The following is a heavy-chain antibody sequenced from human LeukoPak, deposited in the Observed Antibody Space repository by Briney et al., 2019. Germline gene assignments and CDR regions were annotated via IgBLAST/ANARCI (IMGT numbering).Heavy chain of an antibody. D-gene: IGHD2-21*02. Sequence: GGSLRLSCAASGFTFSSYAINWVRQAPGKGLQWVSFISSTSRTIYYADSVKGRFTISRDNAKNSMYLQMNSLRAEDTAVYHCARLRRVAEGGDANTYYYYMDVWGKGTTVTVSS. V-gene: IGHV3-48*01. CDR3: ARLRRVAEGGDANTYYYYMDV. J-gene: IGHJ6*03. CDR1: GFTFSSYA. CDR2: ISSTSRTI.